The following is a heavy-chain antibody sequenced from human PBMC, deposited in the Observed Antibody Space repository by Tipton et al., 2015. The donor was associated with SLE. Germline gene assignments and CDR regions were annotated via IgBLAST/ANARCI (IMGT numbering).Heavy chain of an antibody. CDR1: GGSIRSSRHF. CDR2: LYYSGNT. Sequence: TLSLTCTVSGGSIRSSRHFWGWIRQPPGKGLEWIGVLYYSGNTYYNPSLKSPVTLSIDTSKNQFSLNLRSVTAADTGVYYCVKSVVVVSPRDYYYMDVWGEVTTVTVSS. J-gene: IGHJ6*03. D-gene: IGHD2-15*01. V-gene: IGHV4-39*01. CDR3: VKSVVVVSPRDYYYMDV.